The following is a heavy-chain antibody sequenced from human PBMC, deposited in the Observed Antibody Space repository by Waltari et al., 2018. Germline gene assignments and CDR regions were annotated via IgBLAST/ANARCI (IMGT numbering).Heavy chain of an antibody. V-gene: IGHV3-53*01. CDR2: IHGAGNT. J-gene: IGHJ4*02. Sequence: EVQLVESGGGLIQPGGSLRLSCIASGFTVNSNYLSWVRQAPGKGREGVSVIHGAGNTYFADSVKGRFTISRDTSKNTLYLQMSALRAEDTAVYYCSNSRLNRPDDWYYFDYWGQGTLVTVSS. CDR3: SNSRLNRPDDWYYFDY. CDR1: GFTVNSNY. D-gene: IGHD3-9*01.